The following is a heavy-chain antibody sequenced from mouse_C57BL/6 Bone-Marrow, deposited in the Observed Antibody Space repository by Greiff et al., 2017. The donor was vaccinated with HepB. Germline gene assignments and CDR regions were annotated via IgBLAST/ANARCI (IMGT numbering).Heavy chain of an antibody. J-gene: IGHJ1*03. V-gene: IGHV7-1*01. CDR3: ARDYYYGSSSWYFEV. Sequence: EVMLVESGGGLVQSGRSLRLSCATSGFTFSDFYMEWVRQAPGKGLEWIAASRNKANDYTTEYSASVKGRFIVSRDTSQSILYLQMNALRAEDTAIYYCARDYYYGSSSWYFEVWGTGTTVTVSS. CDR1: GFTFSDFY. D-gene: IGHD1-1*01. CDR2: SRNKANDYTT.